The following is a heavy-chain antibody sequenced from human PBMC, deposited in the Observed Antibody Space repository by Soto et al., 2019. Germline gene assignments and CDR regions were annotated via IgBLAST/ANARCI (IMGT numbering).Heavy chain of an antibody. V-gene: IGHV4-34*01. J-gene: IGHJ6*02. Sequence: SETLSLTCAVYGGSFSGYYWSWIRQPPGKGLEWIGEINHSGSTNYNPSLKSRVTISVDTSKNQFSLKLSSVTAADTAVYYCARGAFTFAGVIAILYYYYGMDVSGQGTTVTVYS. CDR1: GGSFSGYY. CDR2: INHSGST. D-gene: IGHD3-16*02. CDR3: ARGAFTFAGVIAILYYYYGMDV.